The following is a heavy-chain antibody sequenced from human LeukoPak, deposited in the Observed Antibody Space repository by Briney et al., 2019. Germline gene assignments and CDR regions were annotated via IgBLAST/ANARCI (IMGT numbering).Heavy chain of an antibody. V-gene: IGHV3-73*01. Sequence: GGSLRLSCAASGFTFSGSIMHWVRQASGKGLEWVGLIRSKSYSYATGYAASVTGRFTISRDDSRNTAYLQMDSLKTEDTAVYYCTPGGVDFWGQGTLVTVSS. CDR2: IRSKSYSYAT. CDR3: TPGGVDF. J-gene: IGHJ4*01. CDR1: GFTFSGSI.